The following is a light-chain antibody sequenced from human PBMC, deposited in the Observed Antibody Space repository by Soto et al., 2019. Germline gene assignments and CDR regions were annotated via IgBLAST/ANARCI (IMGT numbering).Light chain of an antibody. V-gene: IGKV1-39*01. CDR1: QTISTY. CDR2: AAS. J-gene: IGKJ4*01. Sequence: DIQMTQSPSSLSASVGDRLTITCRASQTISTYLNWYRQKPGKAPKLLLYAASSLQSGVPSRFSGSGYGTDFTLSISSLQPEDFATYYCQQSYSSPLTFGGGTKVDIK. CDR3: QQSYSSPLT.